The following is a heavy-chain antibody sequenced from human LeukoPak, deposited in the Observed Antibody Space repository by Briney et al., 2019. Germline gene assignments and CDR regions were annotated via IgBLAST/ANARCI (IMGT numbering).Heavy chain of an antibody. D-gene: IGHD6-19*01. Sequence: GASVKVSCKASGYTFTSYDINWVRQATGQGLEWKGWMNPNSGNTGYAQKFQGRVTMTRNTSISTAYMELSSLRSEDTAVYYCARGLLAVAGTGVDYWGQGTLVTVSS. CDR3: ARGLLAVAGTGVDY. V-gene: IGHV1-8*01. J-gene: IGHJ4*02. CDR2: MNPNSGNT. CDR1: GYTFTSYD.